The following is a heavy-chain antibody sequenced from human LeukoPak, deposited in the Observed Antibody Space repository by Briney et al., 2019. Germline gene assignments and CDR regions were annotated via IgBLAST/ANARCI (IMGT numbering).Heavy chain of an antibody. CDR2: INHSGST. CDR1: GGSFSGYY. Sequence: PSETLSLTCAVYGGSFSGYYWSWIRQPPGKGLEWIGEINHSGSTNYNPSLKSRVTISVDTSKNQFSLKLSSVTAADTAVYYCARGAAARRYFDCWGQGTLVTVSS. CDR3: ARGAAARRYFDC. J-gene: IGHJ4*02. D-gene: IGHD6-13*01. V-gene: IGHV4-34*01.